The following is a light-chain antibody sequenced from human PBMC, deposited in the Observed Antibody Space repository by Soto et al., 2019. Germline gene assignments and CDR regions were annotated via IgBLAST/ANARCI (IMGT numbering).Light chain of an antibody. CDR3: SSYTSSSTLVV. Sequence: QSVLTQPASASGSPGQSITISCTGTSSDVGGYNYVSWYQQHPGKAPKLMIYEVSNRPSGVSNRFSGSKSGNTASLTISGLQAEDEAHYYCSSYTSSSTLVVFGGGTKLTLL. J-gene: IGLJ2*01. V-gene: IGLV2-14*01. CDR2: EVS. CDR1: SSDVGGYNY.